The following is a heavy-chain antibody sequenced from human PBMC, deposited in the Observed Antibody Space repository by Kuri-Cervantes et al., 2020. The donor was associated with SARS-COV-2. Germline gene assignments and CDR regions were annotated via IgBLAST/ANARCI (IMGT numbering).Heavy chain of an antibody. D-gene: IGHD6-6*01. CDR3: ARHTIAARSDFDY. Sequence: SETLSLTCTVSRASIDRSPYYWGWIRQPPGKGLEWIGSILYNGNTHYKASLNSRVTISVDTSKTQFSLKLSSVTAADTAVYYCARHTIAARSDFDYWGQGTLVTVSS. CDR1: RASIDRSPYY. CDR2: ILYNGNT. V-gene: IGHV4-39*01. J-gene: IGHJ4*02.